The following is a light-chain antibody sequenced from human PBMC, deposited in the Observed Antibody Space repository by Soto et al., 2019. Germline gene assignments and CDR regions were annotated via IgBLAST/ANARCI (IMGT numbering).Light chain of an antibody. CDR3: QSYDSSRGVHVV. J-gene: IGLJ2*01. Sequence: QSVLTQPPSVSGAPGQRVTISCTGSSSNIGAGYDVHWYQQLPGTAPKLLIYGNSNRPSGVPDRFSGSKSGTSASLAITGVEAEDEADYYCQSYDSSRGVHVVFGGGTKLTVL. V-gene: IGLV1-40*01. CDR2: GNS. CDR1: SSNIGAGYD.